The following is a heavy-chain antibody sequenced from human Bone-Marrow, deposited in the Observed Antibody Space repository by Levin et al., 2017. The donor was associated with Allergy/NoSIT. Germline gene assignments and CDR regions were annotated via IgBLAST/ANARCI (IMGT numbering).Heavy chain of an antibody. CDR3: ARGGGSGSYFYYYYYMDV. CDR1: GFTFSSYA. CDR2: ISYDGSNK. D-gene: IGHD3-10*01. J-gene: IGHJ6*03. V-gene: IGHV3-30-3*01. Sequence: SCAASGFTFSSYAMHWVRQAPGKGLEWVAVISYDGSNKYYADSVKGRFTIPRDNSKNTLYLQMNSLRAEDTAVYYCARGGGSGSYFYYYYYMDVWGKGTTVTVSS.